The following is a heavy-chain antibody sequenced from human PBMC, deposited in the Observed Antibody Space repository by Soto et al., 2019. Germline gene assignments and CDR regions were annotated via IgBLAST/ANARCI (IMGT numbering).Heavy chain of an antibody. V-gene: IGHV3-23*01. CDR2: ISGSGGST. CDR3: AKNVKWFGELFSWFDP. Sequence: GGSLRLSCAASGFTFSSYAMSWVRQAPGKGQEWVSAISGSGGSTYYADSVKGRFTISRDNSKNTLYLQMNSLRAEDTAVYYCAKNVKWFGELFSWFDPWGQGTLVTVSS. CDR1: GFTFSSYA. J-gene: IGHJ5*02. D-gene: IGHD3-10*01.